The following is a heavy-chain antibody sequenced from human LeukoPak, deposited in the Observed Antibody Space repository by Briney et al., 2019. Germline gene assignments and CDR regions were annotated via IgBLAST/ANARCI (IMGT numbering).Heavy chain of an antibody. CDR2: FYYSGNT. CDR3: ARGRENENLNY. V-gene: IGHV4-39*07. Sequence: KPGGSLRLSCAASGFTFSSYSMNWIRQPPGKGLEWIGSFYYSGNTFYNPSLRSRVTVSVDTFKNQFSLQLSSVTAADTAVYYCARGRENENLNYRGQGTLVTVSS. D-gene: IGHD1-26*01. J-gene: IGHJ4*02. CDR1: GFTFSSYS.